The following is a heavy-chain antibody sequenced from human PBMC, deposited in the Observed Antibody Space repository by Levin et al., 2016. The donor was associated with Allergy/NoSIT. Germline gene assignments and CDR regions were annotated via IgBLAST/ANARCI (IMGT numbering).Heavy chain of an antibody. V-gene: IGHV3-21*01. J-gene: IGHJ4*02. CDR2: ISSGGTYT. CDR3: AREYCSGTSCAIYPREFDY. Sequence: GGSLRLSCEASGFRFSEYGMHWFRQAPGKGLEWVSSISSGGTYTYYRDSVKGRFTISRDNAANALYLQMNSLRAEDTAVYYCAREYCSGTSCAIYPREFDYWGQGTLVTVSS. D-gene: IGHD2-2*01. CDR1: GFRFSEYG.